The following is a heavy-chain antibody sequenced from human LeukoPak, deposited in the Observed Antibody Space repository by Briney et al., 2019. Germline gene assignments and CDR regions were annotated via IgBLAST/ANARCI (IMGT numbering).Heavy chain of an antibody. V-gene: IGHV1-24*01. CDR3: ATESVGAMSRGRFDY. CDR1: GYXLTELS. Sequence: GASVKVSCKVSGYXLTELSIHWVRQAPGKGLEWMGGFDPEDGETIYAQKFQGRVTMTEDTSTDTAYMELSSLRSEDTAVYYCATESVGAMSRGRFDYWGQGTLVTVSS. CDR2: FDPEDGET. J-gene: IGHJ4*02. D-gene: IGHD1-26*01.